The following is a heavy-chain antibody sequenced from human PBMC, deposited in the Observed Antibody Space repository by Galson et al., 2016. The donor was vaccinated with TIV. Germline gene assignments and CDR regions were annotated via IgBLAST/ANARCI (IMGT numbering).Heavy chain of an antibody. D-gene: IGHD3-10*01. V-gene: IGHV1-18*01. CDR2: ISAYMGDT. Sequence: SVKVSCKASGDTFTQYGYSWVRQAPGQGLEWLGGISAYMGDTNSAQKFQGRVTMTTDAATSTGYMELRSLGSGDTAVYYCARDGDIKRHGQAGLDDWGQGTLVTVSS. J-gene: IGHJ4*02. CDR3: ARDGDIKRHGQAGLDD. CDR1: GDTFTQYG.